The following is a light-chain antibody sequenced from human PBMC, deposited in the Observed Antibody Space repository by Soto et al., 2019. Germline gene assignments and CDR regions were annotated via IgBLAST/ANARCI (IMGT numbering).Light chain of an antibody. CDR1: QSVSSN. CDR2: GAS. J-gene: IGKJ5*01. V-gene: IGKV3-20*01. CDR3: QQYGSSPRIT. Sequence: EFVLKHSPGTVSLSPGERAYLSCRASQSVSSNLAWYQQKPGQAPRLLIYGASSRATGIPDRFSGSGSGTDFTLTISRLEPEDFAVYYCQQYGSSPRITFGQGTRLEIK.